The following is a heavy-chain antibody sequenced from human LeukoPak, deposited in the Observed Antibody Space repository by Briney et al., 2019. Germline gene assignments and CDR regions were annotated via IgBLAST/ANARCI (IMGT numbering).Heavy chain of an antibody. CDR1: GFTVSSNY. Sequence: GGSLRLSCAASGFTVSSNYMSWVRQAPGKGLEWVSVIYSGGSTYYADSVKGRFTISRDNAKNSLYLQMNSLRAEDTAVYYCASGSTLTGYYILDYWGQGTLVTVSS. V-gene: IGHV3-66*01. CDR2: IYSGGST. D-gene: IGHD3-9*01. CDR3: ASGSTLTGYYILDY. J-gene: IGHJ4*02.